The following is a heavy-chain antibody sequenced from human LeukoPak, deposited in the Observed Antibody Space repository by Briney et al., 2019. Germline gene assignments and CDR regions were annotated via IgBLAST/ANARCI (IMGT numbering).Heavy chain of an antibody. D-gene: IGHD6-19*01. J-gene: IGHJ4*02. Sequence: KSGGSLRLSCAASGFTFSTYGMTWVRQAPGKGLEWVATIDGRGGSTYYADSVKRRFTVSRDNSENTLLLQMNSLRDEDTALYFCAKDAYNSGWSGYLDYWGQGALVTVSS. CDR3: AKDAYNSGWSGYLDY. CDR2: IDGRGGST. CDR1: GFTFSTYG. V-gene: IGHV3-23*01.